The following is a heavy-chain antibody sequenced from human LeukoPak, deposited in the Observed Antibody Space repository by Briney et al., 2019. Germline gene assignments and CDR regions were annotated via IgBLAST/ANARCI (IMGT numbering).Heavy chain of an antibody. CDR1: GGSISSGGYS. CDR3: ARDDYGDYYFDY. CDR2: IYYSGST. V-gene: IGHV4-31*03. Sequence: SQTLSLTCTVSGGSISSGGYSWSWIRQHPGKGLEWIGYIYYSGSTYYNPSLKSRVTISVDTSKNQFSLKLSSVTAADTAVYYCARDDYGDYYFDYWGQGTLVTVSS. J-gene: IGHJ4*02. D-gene: IGHD4-17*01.